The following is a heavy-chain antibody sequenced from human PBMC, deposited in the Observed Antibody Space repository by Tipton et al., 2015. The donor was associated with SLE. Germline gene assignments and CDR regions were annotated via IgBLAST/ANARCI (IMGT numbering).Heavy chain of an antibody. J-gene: IGHJ4*02. CDR3: AKGFGPVTTAFDY. V-gene: IGHV3-23*01. D-gene: IGHD4-17*01. CDR1: GYPVPTFA. CDR2: ISAFRRDP. Sequence: GSLRLSCAASGYPVPTFAMSWVRQTPGKGLEWVSDISAFRRDPYYVDSVKGRFTISRDDSKNTLYLQMSRLRADDTAVYYCAKGFGPVTTAFDYWGQGTQVTVSS.